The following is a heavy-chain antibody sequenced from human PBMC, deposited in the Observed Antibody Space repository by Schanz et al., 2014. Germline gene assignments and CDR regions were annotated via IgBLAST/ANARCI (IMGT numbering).Heavy chain of an antibody. V-gene: IGHV7-4-1*02. CDR2: INTNTGNP. D-gene: IGHD3-10*01. Sequence: QVHLVQSGSELKKPGASVKVSCKASGYTFTNYAINWVRQAPGQGLEWMGWINTNTGNPTYAQAFTGRFLFSLDTSVNTAYLQISSLEADDTAVYYCARRGIRGVFSSFDYWGLGTLVTVSS. CDR3: ARRGIRGVFSSFDY. J-gene: IGHJ4*02. CDR1: GYTFTNYA.